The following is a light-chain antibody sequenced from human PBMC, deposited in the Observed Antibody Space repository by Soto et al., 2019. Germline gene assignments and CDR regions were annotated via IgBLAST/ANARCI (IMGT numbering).Light chain of an antibody. CDR1: SSDVGGYNY. J-gene: IGLJ1*01. V-gene: IGLV2-14*01. CDR3: SSYTGSRTYV. Sequence: QSVLTQPASVSGSPGQSITISCTGTSSDVGGYNYVSWYQQHPGKAPKLMIYDVSNRPSGISNRFSGSKSGNTASLTISGLQAEYEADYYCSSYTGSRTYVFGTGTKVTVL. CDR2: DVS.